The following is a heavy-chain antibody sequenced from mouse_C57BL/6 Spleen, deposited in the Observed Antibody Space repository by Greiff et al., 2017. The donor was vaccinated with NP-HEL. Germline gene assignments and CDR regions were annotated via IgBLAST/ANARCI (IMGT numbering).Heavy chain of an antibody. J-gene: IGHJ3*01. Sequence: VQLQQPGAELVKPGASVKLSCKASGYTFTSYWMQWVKQRPGQGLEWIGEIDPSDSYTNSNQKFKGKATLTVDTSSSTAYLQLSSLTSEDSAVYYCAQNDGYYPTWFAYWGQGTLVTVSA. CDR2: IDPSDSYT. V-gene: IGHV1-50*01. D-gene: IGHD2-3*01. CDR3: AQNDGYYPTWFAY. CDR1: GYTFTSYW.